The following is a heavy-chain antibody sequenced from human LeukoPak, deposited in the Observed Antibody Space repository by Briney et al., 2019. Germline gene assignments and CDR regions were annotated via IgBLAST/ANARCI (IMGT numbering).Heavy chain of an antibody. CDR1: GGSISSSSYY. V-gene: IGHV4-39*07. CDR3: ARVYSSGWYPYYYYYMDV. D-gene: IGHD6-19*01. J-gene: IGHJ6*03. Sequence: SETLSLTCTVSGGSISSSSYYWGWIRQPPGKGLEWIGSIYYSGSTYYNPSLKSRVTISVDTSKNQFSLKLSSVTAADTAVYYCARVYSSGWYPYYYYYMDVWGKGTTVTVSS. CDR2: IYYSGST.